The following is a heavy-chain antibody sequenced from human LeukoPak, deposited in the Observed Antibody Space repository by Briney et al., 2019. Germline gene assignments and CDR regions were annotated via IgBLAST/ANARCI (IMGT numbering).Heavy chain of an antibody. CDR2: MNPNSGNT. V-gene: IGHV1-8*01. CDR1: GYTFTSYD. J-gene: IGHJ5*02. CDR3: ARQYYYDSSGYLDWSDP. D-gene: IGHD3-22*01. Sequence: ASVKVSCKASGYTFTSYDINWVRQATGQGLEWMGWMNPNSGNTGYAQKFQGRVTMTRNTSISTAYMELSSLRSEDTAVYYCARQYYYDSSGYLDWSDPWGQGTLVTVSS.